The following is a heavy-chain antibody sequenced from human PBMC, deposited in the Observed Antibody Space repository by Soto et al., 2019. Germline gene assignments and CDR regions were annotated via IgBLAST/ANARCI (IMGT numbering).Heavy chain of an antibody. D-gene: IGHD3-16*01. CDR2: IYRSGST. V-gene: IGHV4-4*02. J-gene: IGHJ4*02. Sequence: QVQLQESGPGLVKPSGTLSLTCAVSGGSISSSNWWSWVRQPPGKGLEWIGEIYRSGSTNYNPSLQSRVTKSVDKSKNQFSLKLSSVTAADTAVYYCWGWGGVRGNDYWGQGTLVTVSS. CDR3: WGWGGVRGNDY. CDR1: GGSISSSNW.